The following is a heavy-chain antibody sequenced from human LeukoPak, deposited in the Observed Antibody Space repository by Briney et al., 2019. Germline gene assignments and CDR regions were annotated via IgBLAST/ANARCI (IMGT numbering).Heavy chain of an antibody. Sequence: PGGSLRLSCAASGFTFSSFAMSWVRQAPGKGLEWLSAISESGTGTFYAGSVKGRFTISRDNSKNTLYLQMNSLRAEDTAVYYCAKDLGKQWLVRIYLDDAFDIWGQGTMVTVSS. J-gene: IGHJ3*02. D-gene: IGHD6-19*01. CDR1: GFTFSSFA. CDR3: AKDLGKQWLVRIYLDDAFDI. CDR2: ISESGTGT. V-gene: IGHV3-23*01.